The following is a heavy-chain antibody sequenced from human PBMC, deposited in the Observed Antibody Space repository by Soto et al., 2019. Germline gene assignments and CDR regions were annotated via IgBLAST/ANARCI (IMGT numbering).Heavy chain of an antibody. J-gene: IGHJ1*01. CDR3: ARDHYYYDSSGYHFQH. D-gene: IGHD3-22*01. CDR1: GGTFSSYT. V-gene: IGHV1-69*04. CDR2: IIPILGIA. Sequence: SVKVSCKASGGTFSSYTISWVRQAPGQGLEWMGRIIPILGIANYAQKFQGRVTITADKSTSTAYMELSSLRSEDTAVYYCARDHYYYDSSGYHFQHWGQGTLVTVSS.